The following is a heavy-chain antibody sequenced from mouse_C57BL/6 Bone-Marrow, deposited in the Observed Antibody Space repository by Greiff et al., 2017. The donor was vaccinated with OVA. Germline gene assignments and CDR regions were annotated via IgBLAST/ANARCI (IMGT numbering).Heavy chain of an antibody. CDR1: GYTFTSYW. D-gene: IGHD1-1*01. CDR3: ARDQSYGSSFYCDY. CDR2: IDPSDSYT. J-gene: IGHJ2*01. V-gene: IGHV1-69*01. Sequence: QVQLQQPGAELVMPGASVKLSCKASGYTFTSYWMHWVKQRPGQGLEWIGEIDPSDSYTNYNQKFKGKSTLTVDKSSSTAYMQLSRLTSEDSAVYYCARDQSYGSSFYCDYWGQGTTLTVSS.